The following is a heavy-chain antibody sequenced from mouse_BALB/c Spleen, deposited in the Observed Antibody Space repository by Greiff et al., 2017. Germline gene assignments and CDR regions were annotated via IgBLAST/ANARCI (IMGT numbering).Heavy chain of an antibody. CDR3: ASWELQHDD. D-gene: IGHD1-1*01. J-gene: IGHJ3*01. V-gene: IGHV14-3*02. CDR2: IDTANGNT. CDR1: GFTITDSY. Sequence: EVKLVESGAELVKPGASVKLSCTASGFTITDSYMHWVKQTPEQGLEWIGRIDTANGNTNYDPKFQGKATITANTSSNTVYLQLSSLTSEDTAVYYCASWELQHDDWGEGTLVTVSA.